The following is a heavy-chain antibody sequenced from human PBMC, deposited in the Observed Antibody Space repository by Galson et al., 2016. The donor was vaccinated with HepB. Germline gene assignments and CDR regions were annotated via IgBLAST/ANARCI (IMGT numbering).Heavy chain of an antibody. Sequence: SLRLSCAASDFTFSSFEMNWVRQAPGKGLEWVSYISSNGYTTYYADSVKGRFTISRDNAKNSLYLQMNSLRAEDTAVYYCARDFRAVNRHKMDVWGQGTTVTVSS. D-gene: IGHD3-10*01. CDR3: ARDFRAVNRHKMDV. CDR1: DFTFSSFE. CDR2: ISSNGYTT. V-gene: IGHV3-48*03. J-gene: IGHJ6*02.